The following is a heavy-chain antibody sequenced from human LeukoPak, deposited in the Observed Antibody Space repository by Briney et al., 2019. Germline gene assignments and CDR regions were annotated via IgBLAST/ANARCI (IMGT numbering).Heavy chain of an antibody. V-gene: IGHV3-53*01. D-gene: IGHD3-10*02. J-gene: IGHJ6*04. CDR2: IYSGGYT. CDR1: GFTVRSSY. CDR3: AELGITMIGGV. Sequence: GGSLRLSCAASGFTVRSSYMIWVRQAPGKGLEWVSVIYSGGYTYYADSVKGRFTISRDNAKNSLYLQMNSLRAEDTAVYYCAELGITMIGGVWGKGTTVTISS.